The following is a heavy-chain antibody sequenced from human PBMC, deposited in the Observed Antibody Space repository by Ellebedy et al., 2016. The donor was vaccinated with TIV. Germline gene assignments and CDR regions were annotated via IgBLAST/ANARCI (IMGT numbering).Heavy chain of an antibody. Sequence: GESLKISCAASGFTFTSYVMHWVRQAPGQGLEWMGWIGAYNGNTNYAQKLQGRVTMTTDTSTSTAYMELRSLRSDDTAVYYCARDIVVGATRSDYWGQGTLVTVSS. CDR3: ARDIVVGATRSDY. CDR1: GFTFTSYV. CDR2: IGAYNGNT. D-gene: IGHD1-26*01. J-gene: IGHJ4*02. V-gene: IGHV1-18*01.